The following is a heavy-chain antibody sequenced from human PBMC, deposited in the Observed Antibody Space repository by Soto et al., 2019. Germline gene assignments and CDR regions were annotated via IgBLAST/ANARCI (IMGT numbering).Heavy chain of an antibody. CDR3: ARDRLIYDYIWGSYRSSYYMDV. D-gene: IGHD3-16*02. J-gene: IGHJ6*03. Sequence: SETLSLTCAVYGGSFSGDYWSWIRQPPGKGLEWIGEINHSGSTNYNPSLKGRVTISVDTSKNQFSLKLSSVTAADTAVYYCARDRLIYDYIWGSYRSSYYMDVWGKGTTVTVSS. CDR2: INHSGST. CDR1: GGSFSGDY. V-gene: IGHV4-34*01.